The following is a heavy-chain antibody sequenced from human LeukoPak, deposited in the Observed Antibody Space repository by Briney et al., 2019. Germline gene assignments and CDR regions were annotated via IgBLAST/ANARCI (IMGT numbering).Heavy chain of an antibody. Sequence: GGSLRLSCAASGFTFSSYWMHWVRQAPGKGLVWVSRINSDGSSTSYADSVKGRFTISRDNAKNSLYLQMNSLRDEDTAVYCCARDEEAVGYYFDYWGQGTLVTVSS. V-gene: IGHV3-74*01. CDR1: GFTFSSYW. J-gene: IGHJ4*02. CDR3: ARDEEAVGYYFDY. D-gene: IGHD6-19*01. CDR2: INSDGSST.